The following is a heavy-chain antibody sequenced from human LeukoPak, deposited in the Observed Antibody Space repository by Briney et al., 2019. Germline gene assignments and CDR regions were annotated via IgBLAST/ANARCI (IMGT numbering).Heavy chain of an antibody. CDR1: GYSFTSYW. CDR3: ARALWDGDYAWVDAFDI. D-gene: IGHD4-17*01. Sequence: GESLKISCKGSGYSFTSYWIGWVRQMPGKGLEWMGIIYPGDSDTRYSPSFQGQVTISADKSISTAYLQWSSLKASDTAMYYCARALWDGDYAWVDAFDIWGQGTIVTVSS. V-gene: IGHV5-51*01. J-gene: IGHJ3*02. CDR2: IYPGDSDT.